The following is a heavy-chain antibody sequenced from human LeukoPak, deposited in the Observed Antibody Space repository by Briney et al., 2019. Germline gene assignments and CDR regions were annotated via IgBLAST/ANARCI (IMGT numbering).Heavy chain of an antibody. CDR3: ARGSGEQWLNLDY. CDR1: GGSFSGYY. Sequence: PSETLSLTCAVYGGSFSGYYWSWIRQPPGKGLEWIGEINHSGSTNYNLSLKSRVTISVDTSKNQFSLKLSSVTAADTAVYYCARGSGEQWLNLDYWGQGTLVTVSS. CDR2: INHSGST. J-gene: IGHJ4*02. V-gene: IGHV4-34*01. D-gene: IGHD6-19*01.